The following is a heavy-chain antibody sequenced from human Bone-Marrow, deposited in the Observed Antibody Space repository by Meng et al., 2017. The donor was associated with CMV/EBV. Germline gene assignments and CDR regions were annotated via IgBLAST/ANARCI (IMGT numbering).Heavy chain of an antibody. J-gene: IGHJ4*02. CDR1: GFTFSSYE. D-gene: IGHD3-9*01. CDR2: ISSSGSTI. V-gene: IGHV3-48*03. CDR3: ARQSLRDFDWADFDY. Sequence: GESLKIPCAASGFTFSSYEMNWVRQAPGKGLEWVSYISSSGSTIYYADSVKRRFTSSRDISKNTLYLQMNSLRAEDTAVYYCARQSLRDFDWADFDYWGQGTLVTLL.